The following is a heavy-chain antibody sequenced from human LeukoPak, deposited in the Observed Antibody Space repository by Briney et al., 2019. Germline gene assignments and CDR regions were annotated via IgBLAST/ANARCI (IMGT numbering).Heavy chain of an antibody. V-gene: IGHV5-51*01. CDR3: ARHSQTYYDFWSGYAPTYGMDV. J-gene: IGHJ6*02. D-gene: IGHD3-3*01. CDR1: GYSFTSYW. CDR2: IYPGDSDT. Sequence: GESLKISCKGSGYSFTSYWIGWVRQMPGKGLEWMGIIYPGDSDTRYSPSFQGQVTISADKSISTAYLQWSSLKASDTAMYYCARHSQTYYDFWSGYAPTYGMDVWSQGTTVTVSS.